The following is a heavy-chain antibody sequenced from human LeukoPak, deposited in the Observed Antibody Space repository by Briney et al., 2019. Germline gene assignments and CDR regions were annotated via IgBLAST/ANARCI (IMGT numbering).Heavy chain of an antibody. D-gene: IGHD6-13*01. V-gene: IGHV3-30*18. CDR3: VKSGIAAAGQRGYFDY. CDR2: MSNDGSNK. J-gene: IGHJ4*02. CDR1: GFTFSSYG. Sequence: PGGSLRLSCAASGFTFSSYGMQWVRQAPGKGLEWVAVMSNDGSNKYYADSVKGRFTISRDNAKNTQYLQMNSLRAEDTGIYYCVKSGIAAAGQRGYFDYWGQGTLVTVSS.